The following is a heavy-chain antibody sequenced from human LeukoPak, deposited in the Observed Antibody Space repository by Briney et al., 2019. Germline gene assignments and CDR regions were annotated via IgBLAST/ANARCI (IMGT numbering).Heavy chain of an antibody. CDR2: IYYSGST. D-gene: IGHD3-22*01. CDR3: ARGRNYYDSSGYFVFGQFDY. J-gene: IGHJ4*02. CDR1: GGSISSYY. V-gene: IGHV4-59*01. Sequence: SETLSLTCTVSGGSISSYYWNWIRQPPGKGLEWIGYIYYSGSTNYNPSLKSRVTISVDTSKNQFSLKLSSVTAADTAVYYCARGRNYYDSSGYFVFGQFDYWGQGTLVTVSS.